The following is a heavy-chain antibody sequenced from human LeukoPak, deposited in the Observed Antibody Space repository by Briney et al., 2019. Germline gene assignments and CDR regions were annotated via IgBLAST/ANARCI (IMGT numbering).Heavy chain of an antibody. J-gene: IGHJ4*02. D-gene: IGHD2-15*01. Sequence: GASVKVSCKASGYTFTSYAMHWVRQAPGQRLEWMGWINAGNGNTKYSQKFQGRVTITRDTSASTAYMELSSLRSEDTAVYYCARGPFPIYCSGGSCSRSPFDYWGQGTLVTVSS. CDR3: ARGPFPIYCSGGSCSRSPFDY. CDR1: GYTFTSYA. V-gene: IGHV1-3*01. CDR2: INAGNGNT.